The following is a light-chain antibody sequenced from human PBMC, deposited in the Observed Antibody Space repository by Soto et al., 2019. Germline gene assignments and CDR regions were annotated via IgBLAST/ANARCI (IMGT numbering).Light chain of an antibody. J-gene: IGLJ1*01. CDR3: SSYTSSSTLYV. CDR2: EVS. CDR1: SSDVGSYNY. Sequence: QSVLTQPASVSGSPGQSITISCTGTSSDVGSYNYVSWYQQHPGKAPKLMICEVSNRPSGVSNRFSGSKSGNTASLTISGLQAEDEADYYCSSYTSSSTLYVFGTGTKVTVL. V-gene: IGLV2-14*01.